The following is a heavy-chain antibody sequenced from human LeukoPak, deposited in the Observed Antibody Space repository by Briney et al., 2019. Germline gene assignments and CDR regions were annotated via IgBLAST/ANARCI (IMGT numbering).Heavy chain of an antibody. D-gene: IGHD3-3*01. V-gene: IGHV4-30-4*08. Sequence: SETLSLTCTVSGGPISSGDYDWSWIRQPPGKGLEWTGYIYYSGSTYCYPSLKSRVTISLDTSKNQFSLKLSSVTAADTAVYYCARAATNLYECWSGYHPLLVDPGYYFDYWGQGTLVTVSS. CDR1: GGPISSGDYD. J-gene: IGHJ4*02. CDR3: ARAATNLYECWSGYHPLLVDPGYYFDY. CDR2: IYYSGST.